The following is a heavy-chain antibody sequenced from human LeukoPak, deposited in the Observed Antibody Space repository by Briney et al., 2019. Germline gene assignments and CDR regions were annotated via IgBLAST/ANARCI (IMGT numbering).Heavy chain of an antibody. CDR2: ISSISTYT. Sequence: GGSLRLSCAASGFTFSTYGMIWVRRAPGKGPEWVSSISSISTYTHYADAVKGRFTISRDNTKNSLYLQMNSLRVEDTAVYYCARTHIPQYDFWTASIWGQGTLVAVSS. CDR3: ARTHIPQYDFWTASI. J-gene: IGHJ4*02. D-gene: IGHD3-3*01. V-gene: IGHV3-21*01. CDR1: GFTFSTYG.